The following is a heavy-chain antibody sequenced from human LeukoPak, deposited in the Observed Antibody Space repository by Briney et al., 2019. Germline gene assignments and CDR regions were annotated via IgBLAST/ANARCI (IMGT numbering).Heavy chain of an antibody. CDR3: AKEAVAGTSDFDY. D-gene: IGHD6-19*01. CDR2: IRYDGSKK. CDR1: GFTFSSYG. V-gene: IGHV3-30*02. J-gene: IGHJ4*02. Sequence: GGSLRLSCAASGFTFSSYGMHWVGQAPGKGVEWVAFIRYDGSKKYYADSVKVPFTISRDNSNNTLYLQMNSLRAEDTAVYYCAKEAVAGTSDFDYWGQGTLVTVSS.